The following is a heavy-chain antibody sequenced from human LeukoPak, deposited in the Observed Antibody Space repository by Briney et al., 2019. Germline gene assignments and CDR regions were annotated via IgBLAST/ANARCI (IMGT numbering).Heavy chain of an antibody. CDR3: AKDRSGMGYYFDF. Sequence: GGSLRLSCAVSGFTFNTYGIHWVRQTPNKGLEWVALISYDGTNKYYADSVKGRFTISRDNSKNTLYLQMDSLRAEDTAVYYCAKDRSGMGYYFDFWGQGTLVTVSS. J-gene: IGHJ4*02. CDR1: GFTFNTYG. D-gene: IGHD1-26*01. CDR2: ISYDGTNK. V-gene: IGHV3-30*18.